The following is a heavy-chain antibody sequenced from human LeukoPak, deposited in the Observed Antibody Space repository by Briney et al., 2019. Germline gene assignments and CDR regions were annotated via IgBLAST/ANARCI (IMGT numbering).Heavy chain of an antibody. Sequence: SETLSLTCAVYGGSFSGYYWSWIRQPPGKGLEWIGEINHSGSTNYNPSLKSRVTISVGTSKNQFSLKLSSVTAADTAVYYCARHPGSIAVALDAFDIWGQGTMVTVSS. CDR3: ARHPGSIAVALDAFDI. CDR2: INHSGST. J-gene: IGHJ3*02. D-gene: IGHD6-19*01. CDR1: GGSFSGYY. V-gene: IGHV4-34*01.